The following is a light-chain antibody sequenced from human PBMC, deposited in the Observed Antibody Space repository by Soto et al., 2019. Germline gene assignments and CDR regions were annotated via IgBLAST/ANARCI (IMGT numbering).Light chain of an antibody. CDR1: QGIANY. CDR3: QDYHSAPLA. V-gene: IGKV1-27*01. CDR2: GAV. J-gene: IGKJ3*01. Sequence: DIQMTQSPSSLSASLGDRVTITCRASQGIANYLAWYQHKPGKFPNLLFYGAVTLQSWVPSRFSGGGSGTEFSLTITSLQAEDVETYYCQDYHSAPLAFGPGTKVHLK.